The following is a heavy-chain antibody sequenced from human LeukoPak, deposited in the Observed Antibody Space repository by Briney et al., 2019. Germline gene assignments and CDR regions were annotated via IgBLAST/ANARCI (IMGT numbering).Heavy chain of an antibody. CDR2: LYVDGST. V-gene: IGHV3-66*01. CDR3: ARAVSSRHLDY. CDR1: GLTVSNNY. D-gene: IGHD2/OR15-2a*01. J-gene: IGHJ4*02. Sequence: GGSLRLSRAASGLTVSNNYLSCVRQAPGKGLEWVSGLYVDGSTYYADSVKGRFTISRDNSTNMMYLQMHSLRADDTAVYYCARAVSSRHLDYWGQGTLVTVSS.